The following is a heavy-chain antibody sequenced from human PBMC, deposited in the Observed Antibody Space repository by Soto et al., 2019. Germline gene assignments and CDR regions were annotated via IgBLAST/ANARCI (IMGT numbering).Heavy chain of an antibody. CDR2: IRSKANSYAT. V-gene: IGHV3-73*02. J-gene: IGHJ4*02. CDR1: GFTLSGSA. D-gene: IGHD3-3*01. CDR3: TINGYTNYDPDY. Sequence: EVQLVESGGGLVQPGGSLKLSCAASGFTLSGSAVHWVRQASGKGLEWVGRIRSKANSYATAYAASVPGRFTISRDDSKNTAWLQMNSLKTDDTAVYYCTINGYTNYDPDYWGQGTLVTVSS.